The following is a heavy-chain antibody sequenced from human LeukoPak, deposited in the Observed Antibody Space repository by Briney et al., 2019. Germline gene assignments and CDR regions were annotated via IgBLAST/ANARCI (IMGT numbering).Heavy chain of an antibody. V-gene: IGHV3-48*03. CDR1: GFTFSSYE. CDR3: EWFGDILSLSNQKVDV. D-gene: IGHD3-10*01. J-gene: IGHJ6*04. Sequence: PGGSLRLSCAASGFTFSSYEMNWVRQAPGKGLEWVSYISSSGSTIYYADSVKGRFTISRDNAKNSLYLQMNSLRAEDTAVYYCEWFGDILSLSNQKVDVWGKGTTVTISS. CDR2: ISSSGSTI.